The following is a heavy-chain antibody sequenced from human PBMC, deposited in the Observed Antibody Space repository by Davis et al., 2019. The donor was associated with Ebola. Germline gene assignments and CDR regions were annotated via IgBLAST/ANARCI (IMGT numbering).Heavy chain of an antibody. Sequence: AASVKVSCKASGYTFTSYAMHWVRQAPGQGLEWMGWISAYNGNTNYAQKLQGRVTMTTDTSTSTAYMELRSLRSDDTAVYYCARERYSGYDDFDYWGQGTLVTVSS. CDR1: GYTFTSYA. CDR3: ARERYSGYDDFDY. J-gene: IGHJ4*02. D-gene: IGHD5-12*01. CDR2: ISAYNGNT. V-gene: IGHV1-18*01.